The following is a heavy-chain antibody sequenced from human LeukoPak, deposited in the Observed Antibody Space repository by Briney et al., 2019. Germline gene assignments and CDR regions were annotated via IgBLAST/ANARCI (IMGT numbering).Heavy chain of an antibody. Sequence: GGSLRPSCAASGFTFSSYWMHWVRQAPGKGLVWVSCINSGGSSTSYADSVKGRFTIYRDNAKNTLYLQMNSLRAEDTAVYYCARDQIAVAGTSYYYYYYMDVWGKGTTVTVSS. CDR2: INSGGSST. CDR1: GFTFSSYW. J-gene: IGHJ6*03. CDR3: ARDQIAVAGTSYYYYYYMDV. D-gene: IGHD6-19*01. V-gene: IGHV3-74*01.